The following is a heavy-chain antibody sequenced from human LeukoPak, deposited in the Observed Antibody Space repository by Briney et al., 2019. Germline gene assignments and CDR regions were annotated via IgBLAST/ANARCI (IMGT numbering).Heavy chain of an antibody. CDR3: ARSRYYDSSGYPFDP. CDR1: GYTFTGYY. CDR2: INPNSGGT. D-gene: IGHD3-22*01. V-gene: IGHV1-2*02. Sequence: AASVKVSCKASGYTFTGYYMHWVRQAPGQGLEWMGWINPNSGGTNYAQKFQGRVTMTRDTSISTAYMELSRLRSDDTAVYYCARSRYYDSSGYPFDPWGQGTLVTVSS. J-gene: IGHJ5*02.